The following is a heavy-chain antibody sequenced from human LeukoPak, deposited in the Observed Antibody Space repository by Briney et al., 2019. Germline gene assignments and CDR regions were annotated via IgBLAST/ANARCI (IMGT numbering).Heavy chain of an antibody. J-gene: IGHJ3*02. CDR1: GGSFSNYY. D-gene: IGHD3-3*01. V-gene: IGHV4-34*01. CDR2: INHSGST. CDR3: ASTIFGVVGDAFDI. Sequence: SETLSLTCAVYGGSFSNYYWSWIRQPPGKGLEWIGEINHSGSTNYNPSLKSRVTISVDTSKNQFSLKLSSVTAADTAVYYCASTIFGVVGDAFDIWGQGTMVTVSS.